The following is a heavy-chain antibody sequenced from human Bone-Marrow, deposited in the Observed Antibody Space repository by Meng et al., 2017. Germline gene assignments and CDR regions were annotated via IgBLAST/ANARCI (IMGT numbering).Heavy chain of an antibody. D-gene: IGHD3-9*01. Sequence: GESLKISCAGSGFTFSNYCMSWVRQAPGKGLECVAYIKEDGSKIYYVDSVKGRFTISRDNAKKSLYLHMSSLRAEDTAVYYCARDLRDPSYYWGQGTLVTVSS. CDR2: IKEDGSKI. J-gene: IGHJ4*02. V-gene: IGHV3-7*01. CDR1: GFTFSNYC. CDR3: ARDLRDPSYY.